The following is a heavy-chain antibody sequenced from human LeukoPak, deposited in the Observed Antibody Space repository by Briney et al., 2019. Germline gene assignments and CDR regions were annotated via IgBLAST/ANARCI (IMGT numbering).Heavy chain of an antibody. CDR2: ISTSGTNI. CDR3: ARGADTGYSSDS. J-gene: IGHJ5*02. D-gene: IGHD6-19*01. Sequence: PGGSLRLSCAASGFTFSDYYISWIRQAPGRGLEWVSYISTSGTNIYYADSVKGRFTISRDNANNTLYLQMNSLRAEDTAVYYCARGADTGYSSDSWGQGTLVTVSS. CDR1: GFTFSDYY. V-gene: IGHV3-11*04.